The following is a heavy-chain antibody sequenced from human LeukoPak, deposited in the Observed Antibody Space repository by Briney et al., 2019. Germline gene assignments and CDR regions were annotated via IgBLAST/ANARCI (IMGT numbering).Heavy chain of an antibody. Sequence: GGCPRLSCAASGFSLSNYAMHWGRQTPGKGLEWVAVILYDGSNEFSSEYVKGRFAISRDTSRNTLYLQMNNVRAEDTAVYFCARDPGLRLDSWGQGTLVTAS. CDR1: GFSLSNYA. CDR3: ARDPGLRLDS. V-gene: IGHV3-33*01. CDR2: ILYDGSNE. J-gene: IGHJ4*02. D-gene: IGHD3-3*01.